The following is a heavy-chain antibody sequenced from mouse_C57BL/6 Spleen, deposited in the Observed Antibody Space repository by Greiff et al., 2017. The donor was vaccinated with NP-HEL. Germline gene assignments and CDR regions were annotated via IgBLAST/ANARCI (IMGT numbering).Heavy chain of an antibody. CDR1: GYTFTSYW. CDR3: AREVDIYSDRRWYFDV. CDR2: INPSNGGT. Sequence: QVQLQQPGTELVKPGASVKLSCKASGYTFTSYWMHWVKQTPVQGLEWIGNINPSNGGTNYNEKFKSKATLTVDKSSSTAYMQLSRLTSENSAVYYCAREVDIYSDRRWYFDVWGTGTTVTVSS. V-gene: IGHV1-53*01. J-gene: IGHJ1*03. D-gene: IGHD2-1*01.